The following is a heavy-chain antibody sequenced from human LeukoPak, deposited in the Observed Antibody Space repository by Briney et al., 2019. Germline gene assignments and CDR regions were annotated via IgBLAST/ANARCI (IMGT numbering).Heavy chain of an antibody. CDR1: GGSISSYY. CDR3: ARDSSGSFDY. Sequence: SETLSLTCTVSGGSISSYYWSWFRQPPGKGLEWIGYIYYSGSTNYNPSLKSRVTISVDTSKNQFSLKLSSVTAADTAVYYCARDSSGSFDYWGQGTLVTASS. J-gene: IGHJ4*02. CDR2: IYYSGST. V-gene: IGHV4-59*01. D-gene: IGHD6-19*01.